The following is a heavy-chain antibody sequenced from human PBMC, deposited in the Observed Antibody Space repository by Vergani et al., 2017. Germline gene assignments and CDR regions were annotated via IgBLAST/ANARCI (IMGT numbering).Heavy chain of an antibody. CDR3: ARDRGGSGWFPFDY. CDR1: GYTFTSYD. Sequence: QVQLVQSGAEVKKPGASVKVSCKASGYTFTSYDINWVRQATGQGLEWMGWMNPNSGGTNYAQKFQGRVTMTRDTSISTAYMELSRLRSDDTAVYYCARDRGGSGWFPFDYWGQGTLVTVSS. D-gene: IGHD6-19*01. V-gene: IGHV1-2*02. CDR2: MNPNSGGT. J-gene: IGHJ4*02.